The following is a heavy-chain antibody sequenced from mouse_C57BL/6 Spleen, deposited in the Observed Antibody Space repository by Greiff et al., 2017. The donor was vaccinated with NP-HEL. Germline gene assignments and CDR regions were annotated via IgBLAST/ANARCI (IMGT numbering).Heavy chain of an antibody. CDR1: GYTFTSYG. Sequence: VKLMESGAELARPGASVKLSCKASGYTFTSYGISWVKQRTGQGLEWIGEIYPRSGNTYYNEKFKGKATLTADKSSSTAYMELRSLTAEDSAVYFCARRFITTVVATPHWYFDVWGTGTTVTVSS. D-gene: IGHD1-1*01. J-gene: IGHJ1*03. CDR3: ARRFITTVVATPHWYFDV. CDR2: IYPRSGNT. V-gene: IGHV1-81*01.